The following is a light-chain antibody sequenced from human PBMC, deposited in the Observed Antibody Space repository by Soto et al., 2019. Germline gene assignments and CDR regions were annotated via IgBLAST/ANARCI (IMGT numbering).Light chain of an antibody. CDR2: WAS. CDR3: QQYHTTPWT. V-gene: IGKV4-1*01. J-gene: IGKJ1*01. CDR1: QSVLYSSNNKNY. Sequence: DIVMTQSPDSLAVSLGERATINCKSSQSVLYSSNNKNYLGWYQQEPGQPPKLLIYWASTRESGVPDRFSGSGSGTDFTLTITSLQAEDVAVYYCQQYHTTPWTFGQGTKVEIK.